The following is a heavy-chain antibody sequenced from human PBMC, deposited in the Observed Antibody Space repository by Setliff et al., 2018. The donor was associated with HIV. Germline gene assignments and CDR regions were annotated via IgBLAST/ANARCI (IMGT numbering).Heavy chain of an antibody. Sequence: PSETLSLTCAVSGYSVSSGYYCGWIRQPPGKGLEWIGSFYHSGSTFYNPSLKSRVTISLDTSKNQFSLKVTSVSAADTAVYYCARHVGGWGMDVWGKGITVTVSS. D-gene: IGHD6-19*01. CDR2: FYHSGST. CDR3: ARHVGGWGMDV. J-gene: IGHJ6*03. CDR1: GYSVSSGYY. V-gene: IGHV4-38-2*01.